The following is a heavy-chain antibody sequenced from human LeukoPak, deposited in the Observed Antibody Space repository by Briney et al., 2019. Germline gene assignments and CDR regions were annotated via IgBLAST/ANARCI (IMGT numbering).Heavy chain of an antibody. CDR3: ASAEHYYDSSGYYNY. D-gene: IGHD3-22*01. Sequence: GGSLRLSCAASGFTVSSNYMSWVRQAPGKGLEWVSVIYSGGSTYYADSVKGRLTISRDNSKNTLYLQMNSLRAEDTAVYYCASAEHYYDSSGYYNYWGQGTLVTVSS. CDR2: IYSGGST. CDR1: GFTVSSNY. J-gene: IGHJ4*02. V-gene: IGHV3-53*01.